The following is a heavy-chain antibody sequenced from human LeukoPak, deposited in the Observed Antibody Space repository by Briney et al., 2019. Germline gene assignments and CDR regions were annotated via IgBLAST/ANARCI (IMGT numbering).Heavy chain of an antibody. CDR2: IKQDGSEK. J-gene: IGHJ6*03. CDR3: VRLNYDFWSGVWEGYYMDV. CDR1: GFTFSTYS. Sequence: PGGSLRLSCAASGFTFSTYSMNWLRLAPGKGLEWVANIKQDGSEKYYVDSVKGRFTVSRDNAKNSLYLQVNSLRAEDTAVYYCVRLNYDFWSGVWEGYYMDVWGKGTTVTVSS. D-gene: IGHD3-3*01. V-gene: IGHV3-7*01.